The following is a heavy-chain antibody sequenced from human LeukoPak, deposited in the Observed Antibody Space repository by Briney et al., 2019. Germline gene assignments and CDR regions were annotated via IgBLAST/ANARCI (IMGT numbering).Heavy chain of an antibody. Sequence: ASVKVSCKASGYTFTSYAMNWVRQAPGQGLEWMGWINTNTGNPTYAQGFTGRFVFSLDTSVSTAYLQISSLQAEDTAVYYCARSNNDGDYLGVGFDYWGQGTLVTVSS. CDR3: ARSNNDGDYLGVGFDY. CDR1: GYTFTSYA. CDR2: INTNTGNP. J-gene: IGHJ4*02. V-gene: IGHV7-4-1*02. D-gene: IGHD4-17*01.